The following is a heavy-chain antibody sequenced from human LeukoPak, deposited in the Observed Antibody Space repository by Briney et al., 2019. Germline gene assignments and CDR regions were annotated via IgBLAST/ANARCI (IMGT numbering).Heavy chain of an antibody. V-gene: IGHV1-24*01. J-gene: IGHJ4*02. Sequence: ASVKVSCKVSGYTLTELSMHWVRQAPGKGLEWMGGFDPEDGETIYAQKFQGRVTITRNTSISTAYMELSSLRSEDTAVYYCARVEKTVDPLRFLEWVTHFDYWGQGTLVTVSS. D-gene: IGHD3-3*01. CDR2: FDPEDGET. CDR3: ARVEKTVDPLRFLEWVTHFDY. CDR1: GYTLTELS.